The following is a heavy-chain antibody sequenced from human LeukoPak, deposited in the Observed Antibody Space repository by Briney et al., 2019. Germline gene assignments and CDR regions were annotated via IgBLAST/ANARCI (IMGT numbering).Heavy chain of an antibody. V-gene: IGHV1-69*04. CDR2: IIPILGIA. CDR3: ACHEYYDILTGRPARDY. CDR1: GGTFSSYA. D-gene: IGHD3-9*01. Sequence: GASVKVSCKASGGTFSSYAISWVRQAPGQGLEWMGRIIPILGIANYAQKFQGRVTITADKSTSTAYMELSSLRSEDTAVYYCACHEYYDILTGRPARDYWGQGTLVTVSS. J-gene: IGHJ4*02.